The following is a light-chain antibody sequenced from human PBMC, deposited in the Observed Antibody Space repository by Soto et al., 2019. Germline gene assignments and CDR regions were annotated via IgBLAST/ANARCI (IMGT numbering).Light chain of an antibody. J-gene: IGKJ1*01. CDR3: QQYYSYPPT. CDR1: QRVSSH. Sequence: TVMTQSPVTLSVYTGDTATLSCRASQRVSSHLAWYQQRPGQAPRLLLYGASTRATGLPARFSGSGSGTDFTLTISGLQSEDFATYYCQQYYSYPPTFGQVTKVDIK. V-gene: IGKV3-15*01. CDR2: GAS.